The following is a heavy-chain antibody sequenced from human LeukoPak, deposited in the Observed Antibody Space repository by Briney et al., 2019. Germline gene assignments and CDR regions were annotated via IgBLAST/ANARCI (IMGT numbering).Heavy chain of an antibody. Sequence: SETLSLTCTVSGGSISSYYWSWIRQPPGKGLEWIGYIFYSGSTNYNPSLKSRVTISVDTSKNQFSLKLSSVTAADTAVYYCARALGYCSGGSCSPLDYWGQGTLVTVSS. J-gene: IGHJ4*02. CDR2: IFYSGST. D-gene: IGHD2-15*01. CDR3: ARALGYCSGGSCSPLDY. CDR1: GGSISSYY. V-gene: IGHV4-59*01.